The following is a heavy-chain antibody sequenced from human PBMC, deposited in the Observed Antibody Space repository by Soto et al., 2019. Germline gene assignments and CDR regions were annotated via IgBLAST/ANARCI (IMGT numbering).Heavy chain of an antibody. J-gene: IGHJ5*02. CDR2: IIPIFGTA. V-gene: IGHV1-69*13. CDR3: ARDQRYSSSWLPPPWFDP. CDR1: GGTFSSYA. Sequence: GASVKVSCKASGGTFSSYAISWVRQAPGQGLEWMGGIIPIFGTANYAQKFQGRVTITADESTSTAYMELSSLRSEDTAVYYCARDQRYSSSWLPPPWFDPWGQGTLVTVSS. D-gene: IGHD6-13*01.